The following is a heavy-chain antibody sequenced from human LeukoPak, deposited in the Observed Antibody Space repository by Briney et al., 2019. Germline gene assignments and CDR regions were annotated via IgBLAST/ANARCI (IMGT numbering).Heavy chain of an antibody. J-gene: IGHJ4*02. CDR3: ARVPELLYDSSVDDY. CDR1: GGTFSSYA. V-gene: IGHV1-69*04. D-gene: IGHD3-22*01. Sequence: SVKVSCKASGGTFSSYAISWVRQAPGQGLEWMGRIIPILGIANYAQKFQGRVTITADKSTSTAYMELSSLRSEDTAVYYCARVPELLYDSSVDDYWGQGTLVTVSS. CDR2: IIPILGIA.